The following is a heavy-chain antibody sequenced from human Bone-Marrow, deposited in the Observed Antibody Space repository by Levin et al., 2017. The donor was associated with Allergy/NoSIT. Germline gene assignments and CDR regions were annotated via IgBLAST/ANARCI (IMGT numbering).Heavy chain of an antibody. D-gene: IGHD3-22*01. CDR1: GFTFSPYG. Sequence: GESLKISCAASGFTFSPYGMLWVRQAPGKGLEWVTLISHDGSYTFFADSVKGRFTISRDSSKNTLYLQMNSLRAEDTAVYYCARSCSGGYCYSDGIYAMDVWGQGTTVTVSS. J-gene: IGHJ6*02. V-gene: IGHV3-33*01. CDR2: ISHDGSYT. CDR3: ARSCSGGYCYSDGIYAMDV.